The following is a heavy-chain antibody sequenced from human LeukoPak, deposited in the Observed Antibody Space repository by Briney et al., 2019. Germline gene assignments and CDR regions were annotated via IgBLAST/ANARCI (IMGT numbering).Heavy chain of an antibody. J-gene: IGHJ4*02. Sequence: SVKVSCKASGGTFSSYAISWVRQAPGQGLEWMGGIIPIFGTANYAQQFQGRVTITADESTSTAYMELSSLRSEDTAVYYCARGRPLHVDTAMVSAAHPEPRKGTFDYWGQGTLVTVSS. CDR3: ARGRPLHVDTAMVSAAHPEPRKGTFDY. CDR1: GGTFSSYA. D-gene: IGHD5-18*01. CDR2: IIPIFGTA. V-gene: IGHV1-69*13.